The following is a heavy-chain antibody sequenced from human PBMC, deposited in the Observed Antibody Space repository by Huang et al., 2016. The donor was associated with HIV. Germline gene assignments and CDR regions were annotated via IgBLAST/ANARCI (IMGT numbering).Heavy chain of an antibody. CDR1: GFTFSSYW. J-gene: IGHJ3*01. V-gene: IGHV3-74*01. CDR2: ISSSGSST. Sequence: EVQLVESGGGLVQPGGSLRLSCAASGFTFSSYWMHWVRQAPGKGRVWVSRISSSGSSTSYADSVKGRFTISRDNAKNTLYLQMNSLRAEDTAVYFCARGSVGATAGGFDVWGQGTMVTVSS. CDR3: ARGSVGATAGGFDV. D-gene: IGHD1-26*01.